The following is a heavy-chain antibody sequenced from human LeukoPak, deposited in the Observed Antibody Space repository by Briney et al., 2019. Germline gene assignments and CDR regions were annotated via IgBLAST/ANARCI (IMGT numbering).Heavy chain of an antibody. CDR3: TTERNWELLRPYGMDI. Sequence: GGSLRLSCAASGFTFSSYSMNWVRQAPGKGLEWVGRIRTKIDGETTDYAAPVKGRFTISRDDSKTTLYLQMNSLKTEDSAVYYCTTERNWELLRPYGMDIWGQGTTVTVSS. CDR1: GFTFSSYS. V-gene: IGHV3-15*01. CDR2: IRTKIDGETT. D-gene: IGHD1-26*01. J-gene: IGHJ6*02.